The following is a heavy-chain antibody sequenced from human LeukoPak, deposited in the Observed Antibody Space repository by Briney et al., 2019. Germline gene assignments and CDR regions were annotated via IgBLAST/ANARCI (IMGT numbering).Heavy chain of an antibody. J-gene: IGHJ4*02. Sequence: GGSLRLSCAASGFTFDDYAMHWVRQAPGKGLEWMGIIYPGDSDTRYSPSFQGQVTISVDKSISTAYLQWSSLKASDTAMYYCARQDGTAKYYFDFWGQGTPVTVSS. D-gene: IGHD2-21*02. V-gene: IGHV5-51*01. CDR2: IYPGDSDT. CDR1: GFTFDDYA. CDR3: ARQDGTAKYYFDF.